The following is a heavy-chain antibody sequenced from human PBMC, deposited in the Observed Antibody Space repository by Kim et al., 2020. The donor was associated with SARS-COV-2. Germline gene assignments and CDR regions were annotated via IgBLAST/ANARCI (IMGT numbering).Heavy chain of an antibody. J-gene: IGHJ4*02. CDR3: ASSVRQQLADTSTFDY. D-gene: IGHD6-13*01. V-gene: IGHV4-59*12. Sequence: SLKSRVTISVDTSKNQFSLKLSSVTAADTAVYYCASSVRQQLADTSTFDYWGQGTLVTVSS.